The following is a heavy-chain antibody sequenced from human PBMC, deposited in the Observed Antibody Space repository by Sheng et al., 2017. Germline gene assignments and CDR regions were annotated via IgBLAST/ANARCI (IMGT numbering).Heavy chain of an antibody. CDR1: GGTFSSYA. Sequence: QVQLVQSGAEVKKPGSSVKVSCKASGGTFSSYAISWVRQAPGQGLEWMGGIIPIFGTANYAQKFQGRVTITTDESTSTAYMELSSLRSEDTAVYYCARVNGFWSGYYTDNWFDPWGQGTLVTVSS. D-gene: IGHD3-3*01. CDR3: ARVNGFWSGYYTDNWFDP. CDR2: IIPIFGTA. J-gene: IGHJ5*02. V-gene: IGHV1-69*05.